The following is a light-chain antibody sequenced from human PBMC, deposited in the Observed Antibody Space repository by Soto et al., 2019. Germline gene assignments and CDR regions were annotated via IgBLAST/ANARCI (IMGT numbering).Light chain of an antibody. J-gene: IGKJ2*01. Sequence: MSQSPPTLYASVGDRVSITCRASQSLNSWLAWYQQKPGKAPKLLIYKTSTLESGVPSRFSGSGSGTEFTLTISNLQPDEFATYYCQQYNTYAFGQGTKVDIK. CDR1: QSLNSW. CDR2: KTS. CDR3: QQYNTYA. V-gene: IGKV1-5*03.